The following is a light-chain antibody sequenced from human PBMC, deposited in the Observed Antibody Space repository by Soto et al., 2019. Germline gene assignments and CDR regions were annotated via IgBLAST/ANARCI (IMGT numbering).Light chain of an antibody. V-gene: IGLV1-40*01. CDR1: SSNIGAGYD. CDR2: LTN. J-gene: IGLJ1*01. CDR3: QAYDLSLRGYV. Sequence: QSVLTQPPSVSGAQGQRVTVSCTGSSSNIGAGYDVNWYQQLPGTAPKLLISLTNHLPSGVPDRFSGSKSGTSASLTITGLQAEDDADYYCQAYDLSLRGYVLCTGIKVTVL.